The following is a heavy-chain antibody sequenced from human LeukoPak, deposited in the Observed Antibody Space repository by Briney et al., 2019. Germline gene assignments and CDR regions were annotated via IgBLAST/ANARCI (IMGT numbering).Heavy chain of an antibody. V-gene: IGHV1-46*04. CDR3: ARERYRDSSPQDFDY. Sequence: ASVKVSCKTSGYTFSYYYIHWVRQAPGQGLEWMGTINPSSGGSTYAQKLQGRVTVTRDMSTSTVYMELSSLRSEDTAMYYCARERYRDSSPQDFDYWGQGTLVTVSS. CDR2: INPSSGGS. J-gene: IGHJ4*02. CDR1: GYTFSYYY. D-gene: IGHD6-13*01.